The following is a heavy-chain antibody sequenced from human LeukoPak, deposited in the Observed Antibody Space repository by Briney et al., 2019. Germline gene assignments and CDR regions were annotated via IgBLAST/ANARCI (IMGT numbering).Heavy chain of an antibody. Sequence: ALVKVSCKVSGYTLTELSMHWVRQAPGKGLEWMGGFDPEDGETIYAQKFQGRVTMTEDTSTDTAYMELSSLRSEDTAVYYCATPGGLELRLDYWGQGTLVTVSS. V-gene: IGHV1-24*01. CDR3: ATPGGLELRLDY. J-gene: IGHJ4*02. D-gene: IGHD1-7*01. CDR1: GYTLTELS. CDR2: FDPEDGET.